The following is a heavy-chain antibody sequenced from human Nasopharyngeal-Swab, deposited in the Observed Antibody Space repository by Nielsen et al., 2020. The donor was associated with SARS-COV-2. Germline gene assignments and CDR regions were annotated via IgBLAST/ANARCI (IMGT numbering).Heavy chain of an antibody. V-gene: IGHV1-2*06. CDR2: INPNTGVT. Sequence: ASVKVSCKASGGTFSSYAISWVRQAPGQGPEWMGRINPNTGVTTYAQKFQGRVIMTRDTSIGTAYMELSRLRSDDTAIYYCARENTMFRGVIALFDYWGQGTLVTVSS. CDR1: GGTFSSYA. CDR3: ARENTMFRGVIALFDY. D-gene: IGHD3-10*01. J-gene: IGHJ4*02.